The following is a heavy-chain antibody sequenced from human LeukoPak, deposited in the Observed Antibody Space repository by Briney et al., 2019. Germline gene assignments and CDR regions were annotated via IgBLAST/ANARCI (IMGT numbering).Heavy chain of an antibody. D-gene: IGHD6-13*01. J-gene: IGHJ4*02. CDR1: GFTFSSYA. CDR3: AKGSVAAAVKNSFDY. V-gene: IGHV3-23*01. Sequence: SGGSLRLSCAAAGFTFSSYAMSWVRQAPGKGLEWVSGISYSGGSTYYADSVKGRFTISRDSSKNTLYLQMCSLRAEDTAVYYCAKGSVAAAVKNSFDYWGQGTLVTVSS. CDR2: ISYSGGST.